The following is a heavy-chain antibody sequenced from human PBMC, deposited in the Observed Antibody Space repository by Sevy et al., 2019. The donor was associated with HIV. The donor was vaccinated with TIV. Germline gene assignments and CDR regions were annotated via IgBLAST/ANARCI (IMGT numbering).Heavy chain of an antibody. V-gene: IGHV3-7*01. CDR2: INEDGSRL. CDR3: ARDRAYSALDY. D-gene: IGHD5-18*01. Sequence: GGCLRLSCVASGFTFSDSWMTWVRQAPGKGLEGIAFINEDGSRLGYVDSVRGRFTISRENTKNSLYLQMNSLRAEDTAVYFCARDRAYSALDYWGQGTLVTVSS. CDR1: GFTFSDSW. J-gene: IGHJ4*02.